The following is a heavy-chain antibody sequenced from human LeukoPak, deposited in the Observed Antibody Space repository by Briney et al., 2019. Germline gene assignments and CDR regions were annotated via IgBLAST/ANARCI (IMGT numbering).Heavy chain of an antibody. CDR1: GFTFSSYA. J-gene: IGHJ4*02. V-gene: IGHV3-23*01. D-gene: IGHD4-17*01. CDR2: ISGSGGST. CDR3: AKDLPIERPTVTYFDY. Sequence: GGSLRLSCAASGFTFSSYAMSWVRQAPGKGLEWVSAISGSGGSTYYADSVKGRFTISRDNSKNTLYLQMNSLRAEDTAVYYCAKDLPIERPTVTYFDYWGQGTLVTVSS.